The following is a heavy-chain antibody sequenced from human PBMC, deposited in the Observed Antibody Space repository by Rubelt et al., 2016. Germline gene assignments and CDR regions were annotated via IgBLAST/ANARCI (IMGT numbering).Heavy chain of an antibody. Sequence: WVSSISGSGGSTYYADSVKGRFTISRDNPKNTLYLQMNSLRVEDTAVYYCARSINDAFDIWGQGTMVTVSS. CDR3: ARSINDAFDI. CDR2: ISGSGGST. D-gene: IGHD6-6*01. J-gene: IGHJ3*02. V-gene: IGHV3-23*01.